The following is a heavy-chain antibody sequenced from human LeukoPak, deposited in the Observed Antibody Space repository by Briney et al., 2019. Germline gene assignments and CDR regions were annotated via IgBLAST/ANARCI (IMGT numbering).Heavy chain of an antibody. Sequence: PGGSLRLSCAASGFTFSSYAMHWVRQAPGKGLEWVAVISYDGSNKYYADSVKGRFTISRDNSKNTLYLQMNSLRAEDTAVYYCARGPYYGDYAHYFDYWGQGTLVTVSS. CDR1: GFTFSSYA. CDR2: ISYDGSNK. J-gene: IGHJ4*02. V-gene: IGHV3-30*04. D-gene: IGHD4-17*01. CDR3: ARGPYYGDYAHYFDY.